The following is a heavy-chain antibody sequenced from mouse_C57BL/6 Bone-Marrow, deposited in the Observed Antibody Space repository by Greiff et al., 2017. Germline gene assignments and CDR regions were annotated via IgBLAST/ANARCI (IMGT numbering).Heavy chain of an antibody. CDR1: GYTFTSYW. CDR3: ARPFAY. V-gene: IGHV1-69*01. J-gene: IGHJ3*01. Sequence: VQLQQPGAELVMPGASVKLSCTASGYTFTSYWMHWVTQRPGQGLEWIGEIDPSDSYTNYNQKFKGKSTLTVDKSSSTAYMQLSSLTSEDSAVYYCARPFAYWGQGTLVTVSA. CDR2: IDPSDSYT.